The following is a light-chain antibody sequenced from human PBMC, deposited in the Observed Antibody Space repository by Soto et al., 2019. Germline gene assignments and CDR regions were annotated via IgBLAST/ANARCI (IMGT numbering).Light chain of an antibody. CDR3: QQYGSSPLT. CDR2: GAS. CDR1: QSVGLY. Sequence: EIVFTQSPATLSLSPGESATLSCRASQSVGLYLAWYQQKPGQAPRLLIYGASSRATGIPARLSGSGSGKDFTLTISSLQTEDFAVYYCQQYGSSPLTFGQGTKVDIK. J-gene: IGKJ1*01. V-gene: IGKV3-20*01.